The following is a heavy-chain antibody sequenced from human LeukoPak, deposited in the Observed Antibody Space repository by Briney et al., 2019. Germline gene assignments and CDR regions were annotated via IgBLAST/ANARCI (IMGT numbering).Heavy chain of an antibody. J-gene: IGHJ5*02. CDR3: ARGRRILRRRYNWFHL. CDR1: VDSISSGYY. V-gene: IGHV4-38-2*02. CDR2: INQSGRN. Sequence: SETLSLTRTVSVDSISSGYYWAWTRQPPGKRLEGIGEINQSGRNNYNPSLKSRGNISVDPLKNQCQLKLSSVTAADTGVYYCARGRRILRRRYNWFHLWAQG. D-gene: IGHD3-16*01.